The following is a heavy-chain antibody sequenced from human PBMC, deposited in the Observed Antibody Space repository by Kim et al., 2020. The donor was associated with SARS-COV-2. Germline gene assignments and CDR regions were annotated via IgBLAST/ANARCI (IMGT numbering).Heavy chain of an antibody. D-gene: IGHD3-16*01. V-gene: IGHV3-74*01. CDR3: ARGGSGSLDY. Sequence: KSSADSVKGRDTISRDNAKNTLYLQMNSLRAEDTAVYYCARGGSGSLDYWGQGTLVTVSS. CDR2: K. J-gene: IGHJ4*02.